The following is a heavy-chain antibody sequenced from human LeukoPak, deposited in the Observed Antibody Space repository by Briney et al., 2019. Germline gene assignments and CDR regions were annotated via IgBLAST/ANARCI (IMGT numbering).Heavy chain of an antibody. V-gene: IGHV1-2*02. CDR3: ARDRGFAVVVAATFTFAY. Sequence: ASVKVSCKASGYTFTGYYIHWVRQAPGQGLEWMGWINPNSGGTNYAQKFQGRVTMTRETSISTAYMELSRLRSDDTAVYYCARDRGFAVVVAATFTFAYWGQGTLVTVSS. D-gene: IGHD2-15*01. CDR1: GYTFTGYY. J-gene: IGHJ4*02. CDR2: INPNSGGT.